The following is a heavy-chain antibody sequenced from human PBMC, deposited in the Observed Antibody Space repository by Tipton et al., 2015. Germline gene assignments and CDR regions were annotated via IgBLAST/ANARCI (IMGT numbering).Heavy chain of an antibody. Sequence: QLVQSGPEVKKPGASVKVSCKASGYTFTTYHMHWVRQAPGQGLEWMGAINPTGGSTGYAQNFQGRVTMTRDTSTSTVYMELSSLRSEDTAVYYCARLGGSENSHAFDIWGQGTMVTVSS. CDR3: ARLGGSENSHAFDI. CDR1: GYTFTTYH. J-gene: IGHJ3*02. D-gene: IGHD3-10*01. CDR2: INPTGGST. V-gene: IGHV1-46*01.